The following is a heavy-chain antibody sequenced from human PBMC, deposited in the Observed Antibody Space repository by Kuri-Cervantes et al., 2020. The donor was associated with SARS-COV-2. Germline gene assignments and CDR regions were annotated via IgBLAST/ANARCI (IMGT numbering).Heavy chain of an antibody. CDR3: ATHSSSWYEAY. V-gene: IGHV1-8*02. J-gene: IGHJ4*02. Sequence: ASVKVSCKASGYTFTSYDINWVRQATGQGLEWMGWMNPNSGNTGYAQKFQGRVTMTRNTSISTAYMELSSLRSEETAAYYCATHSSSWYEAYWGQGTLVTVSS. CDR1: GYTFTSYD. CDR2: MNPNSGNT. D-gene: IGHD6-13*01.